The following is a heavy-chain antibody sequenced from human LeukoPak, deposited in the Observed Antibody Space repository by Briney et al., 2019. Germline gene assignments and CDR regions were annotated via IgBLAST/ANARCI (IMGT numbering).Heavy chain of an antibody. V-gene: IGHV3-9*01. CDR1: GFTFDDYA. D-gene: IGHD6-13*01. Sequence: GRSLRLSCAASGFTFDDYAMHWVRQAPGKGLEWVSGITWNSGSIGYADSVKGRFTISRDNAKNSLYLQMNSLRREDTALYYCARERGSSSYWGQGTLVTVSS. J-gene: IGHJ4*02. CDR2: ITWNSGSI. CDR3: ARERGSSSY.